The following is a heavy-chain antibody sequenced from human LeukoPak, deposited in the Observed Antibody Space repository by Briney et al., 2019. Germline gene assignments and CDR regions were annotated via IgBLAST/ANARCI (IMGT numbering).Heavy chain of an antibody. Sequence: SVKVSCKASGGTFSSYAISWVRQAPGQGLEWMGRIIPILGIANYAQKFQGRVTITADKSTSTAYMELSSLRSEDTAVYYCARALYYYDSSGSPLGAFDIWGQGTMVTVSS. CDR1: GGTFSSYA. CDR2: IIPILGIA. J-gene: IGHJ3*02. D-gene: IGHD3-22*01. CDR3: ARALYYYDSSGSPLGAFDI. V-gene: IGHV1-69*04.